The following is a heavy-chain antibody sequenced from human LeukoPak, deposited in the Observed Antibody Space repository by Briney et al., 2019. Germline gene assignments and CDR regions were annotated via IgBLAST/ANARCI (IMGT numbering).Heavy chain of an antibody. CDR1: GFIFSSHA. CDR3: ARVYSNSPEYGMDV. Sequence: GGSLRLSCAASGFIFSSHAMHWVRQAPGKGLEWVAVISYAGDDGSNIYYADSVKGRFTISRDNSKNTLYLQMNSLRAEDTAVYFCARVYSNSPEYGMDVWGQGTTVTVSS. V-gene: IGHV3-30*03. J-gene: IGHJ6*02. D-gene: IGHD4-11*01. CDR2: ISYAGDDGSNI.